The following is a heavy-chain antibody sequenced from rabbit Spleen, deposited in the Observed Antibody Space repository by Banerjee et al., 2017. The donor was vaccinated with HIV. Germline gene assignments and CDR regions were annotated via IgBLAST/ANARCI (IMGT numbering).Heavy chain of an antibody. Sequence: QEQLVESGGGLVQPEGSLTLTCTASGISFGFSDYMCWVRQAPGKGLEWIACIDAGSSDFNYHASWAKGRFTISKTSSTTVTLQATSLTAADTATYFCARDLTDVIGWNFGWWGPGTLVT. CDR3: ARDLTDVIGWNFGW. J-gene: IGHJ4*01. CDR2: IDAGSSDFN. CDR1: GISFGFSDY. D-gene: IGHD1-1*01. V-gene: IGHV1S45*01.